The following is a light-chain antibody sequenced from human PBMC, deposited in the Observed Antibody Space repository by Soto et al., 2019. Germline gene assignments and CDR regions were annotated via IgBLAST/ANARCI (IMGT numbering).Light chain of an antibody. V-gene: IGLV2-11*01. J-gene: IGLJ1*01. CDR3: CSYAGSYTHV. Sequence: QSALTQPASVSGSPGQSITISCTGTSSDVGDYNYVSWYQHHPGKAPKLIIYDVSERPSGVPDRFSGSKSGNTGNTASLTISGLQAEDEADYYCCSYAGSYTHVFGSGAKLTVL. CDR2: DVS. CDR1: SSDVGDYNY.